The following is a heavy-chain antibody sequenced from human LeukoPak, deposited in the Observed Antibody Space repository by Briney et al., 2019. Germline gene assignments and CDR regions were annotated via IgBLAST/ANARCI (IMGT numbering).Heavy chain of an antibody. J-gene: IGHJ4*02. D-gene: IGHD2-2*01. CDR2: ISDSGAGT. CDR3: AKVAAVPAGMGYFDY. Sequence: GGSLRLSCAASGFTFSSYAMSWVRQAPGKGLEWVSSISDSGAGTYYTDSVKGRFTISGDNSKNTLYLQMNSLRADDTAVYYCAKVAAVPAGMGYFDYWGQGTLVTVSS. V-gene: IGHV3-23*01. CDR1: GFTFSSYA.